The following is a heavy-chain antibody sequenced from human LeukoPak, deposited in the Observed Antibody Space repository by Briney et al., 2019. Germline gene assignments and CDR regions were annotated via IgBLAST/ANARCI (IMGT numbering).Heavy chain of an antibody. V-gene: IGHV4-39*01. CDR1: GVSISSSNSY. D-gene: IGHD6-19*01. CDR2: IYYSGNT. CDR3: ARVKSYSSGWGNYYYYMDV. J-gene: IGHJ6*03. Sequence: SETLSLTCTVSGVSISSSNSYWGWIRQPPGKGLEWIGSIYYSGNTYYNASLKSQVSISIDTSKNQFSLKLSSVTAADTAVYYCARVKSYSSGWGNYYYYMDVWGKGTTVTVSS.